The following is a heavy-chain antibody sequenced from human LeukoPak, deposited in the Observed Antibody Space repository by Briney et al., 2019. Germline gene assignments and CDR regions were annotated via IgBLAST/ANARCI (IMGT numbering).Heavy chain of an antibody. Sequence: GASVKVSCKASGYTFTSYYMHWVRQAPGQGLEWMGIINPSGGSTSYAQKFQGRVTMTRDTSTSTVYMELSSLRSEDTAVYYCARGVGTGLGFREPGYHDYWGQGTLVTVSS. CDR3: ARGVGTGLGFREPGYHDY. J-gene: IGHJ4*02. V-gene: IGHV1-46*01. CDR2: INPSGGST. CDR1: GYTFTSYY. D-gene: IGHD1-14*01.